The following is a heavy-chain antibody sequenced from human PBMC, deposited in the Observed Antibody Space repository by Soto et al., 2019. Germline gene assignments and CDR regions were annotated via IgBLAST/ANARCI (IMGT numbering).Heavy chain of an antibody. Sequence: EVQLVESGGGLVQPGGSLRLSCAASGFTFFAYWIHWVRQVPGKGLVWVSRINSDGSHTSYADSVRGRFTISRDNSKNTVELQMNSLTAEDTAVYYWAKEGDYGDYAGENWFDSWGQGSLVTVSS. CDR3: AKEGDYGDYAGENWFDS. J-gene: IGHJ5*01. CDR1: GFTFFAYW. D-gene: IGHD4-17*01. CDR2: INSDGSHT. V-gene: IGHV3-74*01.